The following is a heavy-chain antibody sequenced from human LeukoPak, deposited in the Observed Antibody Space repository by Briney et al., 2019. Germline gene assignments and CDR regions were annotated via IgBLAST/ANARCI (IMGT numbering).Heavy chain of an antibody. V-gene: IGHV3-23*01. Sequence: GGSLRLSCVASEFTFSIYGMSWVRQAPGKGLEWVSSLSQGGGSTFYVDSVKGRFTISRDNSKNMLYLQMSSLRAEDTALYYCAKNFGYNSHVFDIWGQGTMVTVSS. J-gene: IGHJ3*02. D-gene: IGHD3-10*01. CDR3: AKNFGYNSHVFDI. CDR1: EFTFSIYG. CDR2: LSQGGGST.